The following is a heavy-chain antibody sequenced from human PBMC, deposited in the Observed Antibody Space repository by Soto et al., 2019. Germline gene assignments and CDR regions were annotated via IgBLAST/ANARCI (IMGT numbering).Heavy chain of an antibody. V-gene: IGHV1-2*04. J-gene: IGHJ5*02. CDR2: INPNSGGT. CDR3: ARGDYNVVVVPAAMCFGWFDP. CDR1: GYTFTGYY. D-gene: IGHD2-2*01. Sequence: QVQLVQSGAEVKKPGASVKVSCKASGYTFTGYYMHWVRQAPGQGLEWMGWINPNSGGTNYAQKFQGWVTMTRDTSISTAYMELSRLRSDDTAVYYCARGDYNVVVVPAAMCFGWFDPWGQGTLVTVSS.